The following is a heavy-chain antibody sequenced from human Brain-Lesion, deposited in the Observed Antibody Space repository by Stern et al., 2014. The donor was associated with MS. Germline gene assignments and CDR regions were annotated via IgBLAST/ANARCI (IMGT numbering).Heavy chain of an antibody. D-gene: IGHD2-15*01. Sequence: QVQLVQSGPGLVKPSETLSLTCTVAGGSVSSTSYAWAWIRQPPGKGLEWIGTIYYSGNTYYSPSLKSRLTISLDTSKIHFSRQLRSVTAADTAVYYCAGEEDIRYCSGGSCTGNWFDPWGQGTLVTVSS. V-gene: IGHV4-39*02. CDR3: AGEEDIRYCSGGSCTGNWFDP. J-gene: IGHJ5*02. CDR1: GGSVSSTSYA. CDR2: IYYSGNT.